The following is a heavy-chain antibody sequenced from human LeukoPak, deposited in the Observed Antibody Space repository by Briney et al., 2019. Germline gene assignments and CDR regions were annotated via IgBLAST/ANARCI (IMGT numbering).Heavy chain of an antibody. CDR2: IYYSGTS. CDR1: GGSITSYY. V-gene: IGHV4-59*08. D-gene: IGHD5-12*01. Sequence: SETLSLTCTVSGGSITSYYWTWIRQPPGKGLEWIGYIYYSGTSNYNTSLESRVTISVDTSKNQFSLKLSSVTAADTAVYYCARTYRGYGLIDYWGQGTLVTVSS. J-gene: IGHJ4*02. CDR3: ARTYRGYGLIDY.